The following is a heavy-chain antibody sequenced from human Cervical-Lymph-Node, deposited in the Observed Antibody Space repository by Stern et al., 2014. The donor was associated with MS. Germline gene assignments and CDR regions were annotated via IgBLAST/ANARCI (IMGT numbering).Heavy chain of an antibody. CDR1: GFSLTAGGMC. V-gene: IGHV2-70*13. CDR2: IDWNDGR. J-gene: IGHJ5*02. Sequence: DSGPALVKPTQTLTLTCTFSGFSLTAGGMCVSWVRQPPGKALEWLALIDWNDGRYYNTSLKTRLTISKDTSNNQVVLTMTNMDPVDTATYYCARILRWSRDGYNFWFDPSGQGTLVTVSS. CDR3: ARILRWSRDGYNFWFDP. D-gene: IGHD5-24*01.